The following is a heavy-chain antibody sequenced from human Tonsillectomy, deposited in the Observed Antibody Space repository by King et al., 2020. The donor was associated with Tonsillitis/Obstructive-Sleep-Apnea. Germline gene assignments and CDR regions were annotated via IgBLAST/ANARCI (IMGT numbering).Heavy chain of an antibody. CDR3: AHSLHYTLGL. CDR1: GVSLSTSGVG. CDR2: IYCDDDK. V-gene: IGHV2-5*02. J-gene: IGHJ4*02. Sequence: TLKESGPTLVKPTQTLTLTCTFSGVSLSTSGVGVGWIRQPPGKSLECLTLIYCDDDKRYSPYLKSRRTITKGTSKNQVVLTMTNMDPVDTATYYCAHSLHYTLGLWGQGTLVTVSS. D-gene: IGHD2-2*02.